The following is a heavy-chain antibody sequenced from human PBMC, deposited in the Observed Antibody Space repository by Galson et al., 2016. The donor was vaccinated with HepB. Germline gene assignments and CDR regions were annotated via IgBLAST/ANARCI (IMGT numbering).Heavy chain of an antibody. D-gene: IGHD6-13*01. CDR1: GYTFTYYV. V-gene: IGHV1-18*01. J-gene: IGHJ4*02. CDR2: ISAYNGTT. Sequence: SVKVSCKASGYTFTYYVIGWVRQAPGQGLEWMGWISAYNGTTNYAQKFQGRVTMTTDTSTSTAYMELRGLRSDDTAVYFCARDPQVIAAAGYFDYWGQGTLVTVSS. CDR3: ARDPQVIAAAGYFDY.